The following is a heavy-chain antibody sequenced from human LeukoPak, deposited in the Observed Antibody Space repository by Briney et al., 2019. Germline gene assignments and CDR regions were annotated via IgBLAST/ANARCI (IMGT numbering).Heavy chain of an antibody. CDR2: IYYSGST. Sequence: SETLSLTCTVSGGSISSYYWSWIRQPPGKGLEWIGYIYYSGSTNYNPSLKSRVTISVDTSKNQFSLKLSSVTAADTAVYYCARLESVGFQHWGQGTLVTVSS. V-gene: IGHV4-59*08. CDR3: ARLESVGFQH. CDR1: GGSISSYY. D-gene: IGHD2-15*01. J-gene: IGHJ1*01.